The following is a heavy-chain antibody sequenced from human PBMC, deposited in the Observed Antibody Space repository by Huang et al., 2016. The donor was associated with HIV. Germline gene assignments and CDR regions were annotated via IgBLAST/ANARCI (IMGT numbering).Heavy chain of an antibody. CDR1: GYDFGSYG. V-gene: IGHV1-18*01. D-gene: IGHD3-22*01. CDR2: IGSDSRDT. CDR3: ARDTYYTDIWKRNDASFL. Sequence: VSCKASGYDFGSYGMSWVRQAPGQGLAGLGWIGSDSRDTRTAQKFQGRVTMTTDRSATTTYMELRSLRYDDTAVYYCARDTYYTDIWKRNDASFLWGQGTMITVYS. J-gene: IGHJ3*01.